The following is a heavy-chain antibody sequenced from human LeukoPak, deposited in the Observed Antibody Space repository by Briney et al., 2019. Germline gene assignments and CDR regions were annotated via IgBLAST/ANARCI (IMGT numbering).Heavy chain of an antibody. CDR3: ANLSPYYYDSSGYERKVDY. J-gene: IGHJ4*02. CDR1: GFTFSSYA. Sequence: PGGSLRLSCAASGFTFSSYAMSWVRQAPGKGLEWVSAISGSGGSTYYADPVKGRFTISRDNSKNTLYLQMNSLRAEDTAVYYCANLSPYYYDSSGYERKVDYWGQGTLVTVSS. V-gene: IGHV3-23*01. CDR2: ISGSGGST. D-gene: IGHD3-22*01.